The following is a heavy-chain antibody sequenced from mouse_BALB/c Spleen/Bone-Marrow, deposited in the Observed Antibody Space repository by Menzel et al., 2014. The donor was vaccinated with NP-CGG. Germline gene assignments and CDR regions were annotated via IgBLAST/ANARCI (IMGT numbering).Heavy chain of an antibody. J-gene: IGHJ4*01. V-gene: IGHV1-69*01. Sequence: VQLQESGAGLVMPGPSVQLSCPASGSTFTDYWMHWVKQRPGQGLEWIGTIDTSDSFTIYNQNFKGKAKLPVDESSTAADMQLSSRTSEDSAVYYCGRRDGNDAMNHWGQGTSVAGPS. CDR3: GRRDGNDAMNH. D-gene: IGHD2-3*01. CDR2: IDTSDSFT. CDR1: GSTFTDYW.